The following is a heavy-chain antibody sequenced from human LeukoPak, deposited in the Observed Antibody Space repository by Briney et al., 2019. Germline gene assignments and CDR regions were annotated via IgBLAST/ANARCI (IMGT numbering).Heavy chain of an antibody. J-gene: IGHJ4*02. CDR2: VYYTGRT. CDR1: DGSITGYY. CDR3: ARAYSYGSYFDY. Sequence: SETLSLTCSVSDGSITGYYWSWIRQPPGKGLEWIAYVYYTGRTLYNPSLESRVTISVDTSKTQFSLKLTSVTAADTAVYYCARAYSYGSYFDYWGQGTLVTVSS. V-gene: IGHV4-59*08. D-gene: IGHD5-18*01.